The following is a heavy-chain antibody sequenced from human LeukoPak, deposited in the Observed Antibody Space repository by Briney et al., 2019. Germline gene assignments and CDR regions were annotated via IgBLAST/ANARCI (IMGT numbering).Heavy chain of an antibody. CDR1: GGTFSNYA. V-gene: IGHV1-69*13. CDR2: IIPMFGSA. J-gene: IGHJ5*02. D-gene: IGHD5-18*01. Sequence: ASVKVSCKASGGTFSNYAISWVRQAPGQGLEWMGGIIPMFGSANYAQKFQGRVTITADESMSTAHMELSSLRSEDTAVYYCARVHLDRGVDTAIGPYNWFDPWGQGTLVTVSS. CDR3: ARVHLDRGVDTAIGPYNWFDP.